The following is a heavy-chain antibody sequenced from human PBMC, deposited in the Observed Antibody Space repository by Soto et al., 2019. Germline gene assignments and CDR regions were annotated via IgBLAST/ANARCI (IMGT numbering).Heavy chain of an antibody. D-gene: IGHD1-26*01. CDR3: ARDAVPDGSYCVLGY. V-gene: IGHV1-69*01. Sequence: QVQLVQSGAEVKKPGSSVKVSCKASGGTFSSYAISWVRQAPGQGLEWMGGIIPIFGTANYAQKFQGSVTITADEATSTADMELSSLRSEDTAVYYCARDAVPDGSYCVLGYWGQGTLVTVSS. CDR2: IIPIFGTA. J-gene: IGHJ4*02. CDR1: GGTFSSYA.